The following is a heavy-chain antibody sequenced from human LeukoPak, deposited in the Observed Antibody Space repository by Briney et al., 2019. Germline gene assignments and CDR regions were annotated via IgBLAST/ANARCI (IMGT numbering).Heavy chain of an antibody. CDR2: INQDGSEK. Sequence: GGSLRLSCAASGFTFSSYWMHWVRQAPGKGLEWVANINQDGSEKYYVDSVKGRFTISRDNAKNSVYLQMNSLRAEDTAVYYCARDGGVSGYDLLDYWGQGTLVTVSS. CDR1: GFTFSSYW. V-gene: IGHV3-7*01. CDR3: ARDGGVSGYDLLDY. J-gene: IGHJ4*02. D-gene: IGHD5-12*01.